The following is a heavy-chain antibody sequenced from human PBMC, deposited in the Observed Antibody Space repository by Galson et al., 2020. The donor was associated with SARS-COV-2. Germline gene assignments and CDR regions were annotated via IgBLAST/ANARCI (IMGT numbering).Heavy chain of an antibody. CDR1: GFTVTSNF. V-gene: IGHV3-66*01. CDR3: ARVLGDEYNRNRVDS. Sequence: GESPKPSRAASGFTVTSNFLSWVRPVPGKGLEWVSVIHGRGDNTHYADSVQGRFSISRDSYKNTLNLQTNRLRADDTAVYYCARVLGDEYNRNRVDSWGQGTMGTVGS. D-gene: IGHD1-1*01. CDR2: IHGRGDNT. J-gene: IGHJ3*02.